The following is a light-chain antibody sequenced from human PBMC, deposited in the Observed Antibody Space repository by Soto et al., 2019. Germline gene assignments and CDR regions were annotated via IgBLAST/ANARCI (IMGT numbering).Light chain of an antibody. CDR2: DVD. J-gene: IGLJ3*02. CDR3: CSYAGSHTWV. V-gene: IGLV2-11*01. CDR1: SSDVGDSDS. Sequence: QSVLTQPRSVSGSFGQSVTISCTGTSSDVGDSDSVSWYQQHPGRAPKLMISDVDKLPSGVPDRFSGSKSGNTASLTISGLQSEDEADYYCCSYAGSHTWVFGGGTKLTVL.